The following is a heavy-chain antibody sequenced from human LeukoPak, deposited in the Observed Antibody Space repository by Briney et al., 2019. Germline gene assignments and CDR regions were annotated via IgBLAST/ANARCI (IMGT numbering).Heavy chain of an antibody. V-gene: IGHV3-23*01. J-gene: IGHJ4*02. CDR3: AKRGDDFWRGYFYYFDH. D-gene: IGHD3-3*01. CDR2: ISGSGGST. CDR1: GFTFSNYA. Sequence: GGSLRLSCAASGFTFSNYAMNWVRQAPGKGLEWVSAISGSGGSTYYADSVKGRFTISRDNSKNTLYLQMNSLRAEDTAVYYCAKRGDDFWRGYFYYFDHWGQGTLVTVSS.